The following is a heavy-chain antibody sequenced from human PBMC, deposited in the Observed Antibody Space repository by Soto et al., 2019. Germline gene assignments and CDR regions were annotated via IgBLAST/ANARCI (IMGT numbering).Heavy chain of an antibody. CDR3: ARIEVEVATGGYAFDI. D-gene: IGHD5-12*01. J-gene: IGHJ3*02. Sequence: PGGSLRLSCAASGFTFSSYSMNWVRQAPGKGLEWVSSISSSSSYIYYADSVKGRFTISRDNAKNSLYLQMNSLRAEDTAVYYCARIEVEVATGGYAFDIWGQGTMVTVSS. CDR1: GFTFSSYS. V-gene: IGHV3-21*01. CDR2: ISSSSSYI.